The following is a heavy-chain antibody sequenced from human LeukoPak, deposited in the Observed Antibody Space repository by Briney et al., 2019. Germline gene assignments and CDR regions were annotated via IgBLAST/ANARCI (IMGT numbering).Heavy chain of an antibody. CDR2: IKQDGSEK. V-gene: IGHV3-7*01. CDR1: GFTFSSYW. CDR3: VRDGRGYCGSTSCRPFDS. Sequence: PGGSLRLSCAASGFTFSSYWMSWVRQAPGKGLEWVANIKQDGSEKYYVDSVKGRFTISRDNAKNSLFLQMNSLRVEDTAVYYCVRDGRGYCGSTSCRPFDSWGRGTQVTVSS. D-gene: IGHD2-2*01. J-gene: IGHJ4*02.